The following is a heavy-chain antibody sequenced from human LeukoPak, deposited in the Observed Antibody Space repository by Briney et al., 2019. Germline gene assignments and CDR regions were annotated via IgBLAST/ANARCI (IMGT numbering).Heavy chain of an antibody. CDR2: IIGDGSDI. CDR3: ARMADHDSSGFYGYLPH. Sequence: PGGSLRLSCAASGFTFSNYWMHWVRQAPGKGLMWLARIIGDGSDITYADSVKGRFTISRDNAKNTLYLQINSLRVEDTALYYCARMADHDSSGFYGYLPHWGQGTLVTVSS. D-gene: IGHD3-22*01. V-gene: IGHV3-74*01. CDR1: GFTFSNYW. J-gene: IGHJ1*01.